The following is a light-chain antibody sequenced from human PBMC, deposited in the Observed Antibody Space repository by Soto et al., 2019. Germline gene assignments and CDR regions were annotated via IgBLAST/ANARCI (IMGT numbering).Light chain of an antibody. V-gene: IGKV1-5*03. CDR1: QSISSW. CDR2: KAS. CDR3: HHYNNYLWT. J-gene: IGKJ1*01. Sequence: DIQMTQSPSTLSASVGDRVTITCRASQSISSWLAWFQQKPGNSPRLLIYKASTLQSGVPSRFSGSGSGTDFTLTISSLQPDDFATYYCHHYNNYLWTLGQGTRVEI.